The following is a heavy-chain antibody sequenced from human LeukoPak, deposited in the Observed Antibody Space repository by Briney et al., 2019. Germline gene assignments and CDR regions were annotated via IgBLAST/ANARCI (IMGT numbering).Heavy chain of an antibody. CDR3: ARVVDTHFDY. V-gene: IGHV3-74*01. Sequence: GGSLRLSCAASGFTFSSNWMHWVRQAPGKGLVWVSRINSDGSTTTYADSVKGRFTISRDNAKNTLYLQMNSLRAEDTAVYYCARVVDTHFDYWGQGTLVTVSS. CDR2: INSDGSTT. D-gene: IGHD5-18*01. CDR1: GFTFSSNW. J-gene: IGHJ4*02.